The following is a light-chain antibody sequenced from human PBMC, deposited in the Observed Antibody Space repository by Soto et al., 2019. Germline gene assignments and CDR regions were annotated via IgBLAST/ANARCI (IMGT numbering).Light chain of an antibody. CDR3: QQYGGSPQT. CDR1: QSVSKY. Sequence: EIVLTQSPGTLALSPGEGATLSCRASQSVSKYLAWYQQKPGHAPRLLIYGASSRATGIPDSFSGSGSGTDFILTISRLEPEDFAVYYCQQYGGSPQTFGQGTKV. CDR2: GAS. V-gene: IGKV3-20*01. J-gene: IGKJ1*01.